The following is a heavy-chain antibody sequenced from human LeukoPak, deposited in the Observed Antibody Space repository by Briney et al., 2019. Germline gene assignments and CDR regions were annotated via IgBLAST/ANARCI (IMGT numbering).Heavy chain of an antibody. CDR2: INHSGST. CDR1: GGSFSGYY. CDR3: AAAGMHYYYGMDV. Sequence: SETLSLTCADYGGSFSGYYWSWIRQPPGKGLEWLGEINHSGSTNYNPSLKSRVTISVDTSKNQFSLKLSSVTAADTAVYYCAAAGMHYYYGMDVWGQGTTVTVSS. V-gene: IGHV4-34*01. D-gene: IGHD6-13*01. J-gene: IGHJ6*02.